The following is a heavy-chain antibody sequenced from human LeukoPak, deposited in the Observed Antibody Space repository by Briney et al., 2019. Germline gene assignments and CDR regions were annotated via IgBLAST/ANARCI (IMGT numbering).Heavy chain of an antibody. V-gene: IGHV4-59*01. Sequence: SETLSLTCTVSGGSISSYYWCWIRQPPGKGLEWIGYIYYSGSTNYNPSLKSRVTISVDTSKNQFSLKLSPVTAADTAVYYCARVSWGSYYYFDYWGQGTLVTVSS. D-gene: IGHD1-26*01. J-gene: IGHJ4*02. CDR2: IYYSGST. CDR3: ARVSWGSYYYFDY. CDR1: GGSISSYY.